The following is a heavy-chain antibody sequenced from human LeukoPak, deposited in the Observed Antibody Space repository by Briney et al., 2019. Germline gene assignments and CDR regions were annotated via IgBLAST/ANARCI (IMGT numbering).Heavy chain of an antibody. CDR3: VRGLKTAYNYFDY. CDR2: IGSSGNTI. Sequence: GGSLRLSCAASGFTFGDNGMNWVRQAPEKGLEWISYIGSSGNTIFYADSVRGRFTISRDNAKNSLFLQMNSLRVEDTAVYYCVRGLKTAYNYFDYWGQGTLVTVSS. CDR1: GFTFGDNG. V-gene: IGHV3-48*04. D-gene: IGHD2-21*02. J-gene: IGHJ4*02.